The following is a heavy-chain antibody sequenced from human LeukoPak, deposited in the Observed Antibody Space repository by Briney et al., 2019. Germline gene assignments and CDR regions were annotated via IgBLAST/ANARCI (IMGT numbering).Heavy chain of an antibody. CDR1: GFTVSSNY. D-gene: IGHD2-2*01. V-gene: IGHV3-53*01. J-gene: IGHJ4*02. CDR3: ASDDIVVARRSFDY. CDR2: IYSGGST. Sequence: GGSLRLSCAASGFTVSSNYMSWVRQAPGKGLEWVSVIYSGGSTYYADSVRGRFTISRDNSKNTLYLQMNSLRAEDTAVYYCASDDIVVARRSFDYWGQGTLVTVSS.